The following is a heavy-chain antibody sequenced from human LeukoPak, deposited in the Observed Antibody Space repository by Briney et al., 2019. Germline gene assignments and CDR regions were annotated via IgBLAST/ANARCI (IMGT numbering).Heavy chain of an antibody. CDR3: ARDRSEVYYYGSGSSAKYYYYMDV. CDR1: GFTFSSYW. CDR2: IKQDGSEK. Sequence: PGGSLRLSCAASGFTFSSYWMTWVRQAPGKGLEWVANIKQDGSEKYYVDSVKGRFTIPRDNAKNSLYLQMNSLRAEDTAVYYCARDRSEVYYYGSGSSAKYYYYMDVWGKGTTVTISS. V-gene: IGHV3-7*01. D-gene: IGHD3-10*01. J-gene: IGHJ6*03.